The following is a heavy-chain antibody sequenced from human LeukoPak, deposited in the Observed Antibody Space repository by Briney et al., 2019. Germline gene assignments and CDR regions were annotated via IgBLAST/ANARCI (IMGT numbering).Heavy chain of an antibody. CDR1: GGTFSSYA. D-gene: IGHD3-16*01. Sequence: SVKVSCKASGGTFSSYAISWVRQAPGQGLEWMGGIIPIFGTANYAQKFQGRVTMTRDTSTSTVYMELCSLRSEDTAVYYCARVPQPYTPFDYWGQGTLVTVSS. CDR2: IIPIFGTA. V-gene: IGHV1-69*05. CDR3: ARVPQPYTPFDY. J-gene: IGHJ4*02.